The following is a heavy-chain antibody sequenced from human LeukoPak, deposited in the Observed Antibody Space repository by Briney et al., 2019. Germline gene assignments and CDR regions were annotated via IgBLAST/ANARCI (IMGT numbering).Heavy chain of an antibody. CDR1: GFTFSSYG. CDR3: ARETPDSSSWTAFDF. V-gene: IGHV3-23*01. D-gene: IGHD6-13*01. J-gene: IGHJ4*02. CDR2: ISGSGGST. Sequence: GGSLRLSCAASGFTFSSYGMSWVRQAPGKGLEWVSAISGSGGSTYYADSVKGRFTISRDNAKNSLSLQMNSLRDEDTAVYYCARETPDSSSWTAFDFWGQGTLVTVSS.